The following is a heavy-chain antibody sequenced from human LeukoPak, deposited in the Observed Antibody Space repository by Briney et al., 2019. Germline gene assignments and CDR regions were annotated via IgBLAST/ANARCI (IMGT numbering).Heavy chain of an antibody. D-gene: IGHD5-12*01. CDR1: GFTFSSYW. V-gene: IGHV3-7*03. CDR3: TRDLGWLHYED. Sequence: GGSLRLPCAASGFTFSSYWMSWVRQAPGKGLEWVANIKQDGSEKYYVDSVKGRFTVSRDNSKNTLYLQLNSLRADDTAIYYCTRDLGWLHYEDWGQGTLVTVSS. J-gene: IGHJ4*02. CDR2: IKQDGSEK.